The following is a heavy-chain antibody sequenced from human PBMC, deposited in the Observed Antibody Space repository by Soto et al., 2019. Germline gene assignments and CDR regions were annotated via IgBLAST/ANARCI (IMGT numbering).Heavy chain of an antibody. V-gene: IGHV1-69*01. CDR3: ARAVRTGFYGIDV. CDR2: LIPVFGTS. Sequence: QVQLVQSGAEVKKPGSSAKVSCRASGDSFSNYAVNWLRQAPGRGLEWMGGLIPVFGTSNYAEKFQGRLTITADESTSTAYMELSSLTSEDTAVYYCARAVRTGFYGIDVWGQGTTVSVSS. CDR1: GDSFSNYA. J-gene: IGHJ6*02.